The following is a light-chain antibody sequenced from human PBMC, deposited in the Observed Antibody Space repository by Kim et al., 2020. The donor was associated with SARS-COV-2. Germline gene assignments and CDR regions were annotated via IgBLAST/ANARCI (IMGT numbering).Light chain of an antibody. CDR1: ETIYSN. CDR2: GAS. Sequence: VSPGERATLSCRASETIYSNLAWYQQKAGQAPRLLIFGASTRATDIPARFSGSGSGTEFTLTISSLQSEDFAVYFCQQYDSWPRTFGQGTKVDIK. CDR3: QQYDSWPRT. J-gene: IGKJ1*01. V-gene: IGKV3D-15*01.